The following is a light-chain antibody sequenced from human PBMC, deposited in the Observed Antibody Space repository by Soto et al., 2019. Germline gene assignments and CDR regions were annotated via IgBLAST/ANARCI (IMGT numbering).Light chain of an antibody. J-gene: IGKJ4*01. Sequence: EIVLTQSPGTLSLSPGERATLSCRASQSVSSNFLAWYQQKPGQAPRLLIYGASGRATGIPDRFSGSGSGTDFTLTISRLEPEDFAVYYCQQYDSSPLTFGGGTNVEIK. V-gene: IGKV3-20*01. CDR2: GAS. CDR1: QSVSSNF. CDR3: QQYDSSPLT.